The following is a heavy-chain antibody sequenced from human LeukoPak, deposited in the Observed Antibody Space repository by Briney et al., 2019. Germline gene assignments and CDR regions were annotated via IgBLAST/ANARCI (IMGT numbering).Heavy chain of an antibody. Sequence: ASVKVSRKAFGYGFTSYYIHWVRQAPGQGLEWMGIINPSVGGTTYARKFQGRVTMTRDTSTSTVYMELSSLRSEDTAVYYCARHGSGRYYPAEGRVDYWGQGTLVTVSS. CDR3: ARHGSGRYYPAEGRVDY. CDR1: GYGFTSYY. V-gene: IGHV1-46*03. D-gene: IGHD3-10*01. J-gene: IGHJ4*02. CDR2: INPSVGGT.